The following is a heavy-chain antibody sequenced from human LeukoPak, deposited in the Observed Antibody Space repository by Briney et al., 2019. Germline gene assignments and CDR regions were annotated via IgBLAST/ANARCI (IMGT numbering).Heavy chain of an antibody. CDR1: GGSITSGGYY. CDR2: IYYSGST. Sequence: SETLSLTCTVSGGSITSGGYYWSWIRQQPGKGLEWIGYIYYSGSTNYNPSLTSRATISVDTSKSHFSLKLSSVTAADTAVYYCARRIPAAGHSSYYFDSWGQGALVTVSS. V-gene: IGHV4-61*03. D-gene: IGHD6-13*01. J-gene: IGHJ4*02. CDR3: ARRIPAAGHSSYYFDS.